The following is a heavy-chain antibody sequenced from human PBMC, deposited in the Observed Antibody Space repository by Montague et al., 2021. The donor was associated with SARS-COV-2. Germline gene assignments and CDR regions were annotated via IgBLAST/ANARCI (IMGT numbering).Heavy chain of an antibody. Sequence: SLRLSCAASGFTFSSYGMHWVRQAPGKGLEWVAVIWYDGSNKYYADSVKGRFTISRDNSKNTLYLQMSSLRAEDTAVYYCAREYDILTGYYFDYWGQGTLVTVSS. J-gene: IGHJ4*02. CDR1: GFTFSSYG. CDR2: IWYDGSNK. D-gene: IGHD3-9*01. CDR3: AREYDILTGYYFDY. V-gene: IGHV3-33*01.